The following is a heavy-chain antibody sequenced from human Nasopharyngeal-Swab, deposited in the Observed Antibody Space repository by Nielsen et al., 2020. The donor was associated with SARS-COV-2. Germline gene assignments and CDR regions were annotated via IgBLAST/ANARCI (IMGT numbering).Heavy chain of an antibody. CDR3: AKMAGYSSSWYGSSLIDY. J-gene: IGHJ4*02. CDR1: GFTFSSYG. Sequence: GGSLRLSCAASGFTFSSYGMHWVRQAPGKGLEWVAVISYDGSNKYYADSVKGRFTISRDNSKNTLYLQMNSLRAEDTAAYYCAKMAGYSSSWYGSSLIDYWGQGTLVTVSS. CDR2: ISYDGSNK. V-gene: IGHV3-30*18. D-gene: IGHD6-13*01.